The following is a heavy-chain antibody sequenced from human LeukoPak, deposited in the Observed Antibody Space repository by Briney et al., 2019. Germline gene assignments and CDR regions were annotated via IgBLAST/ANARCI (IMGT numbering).Heavy chain of an antibody. D-gene: IGHD3-22*01. CDR1: GFSSRTYA. V-gene: IGHV3-23*01. J-gene: IGHJ5*02. CDR2: ISDDSGKI. Sequence: TGGSLRLSCAASGFSSRTYAMSWVRQAPGKGLEWVSAISDDSGKIYYADSVKGRFTISRDNSKSTLFMQMNSLRAEDTAVYYCAREYDSSWPSWGQGTLVTVSS. CDR3: AREYDSSWPS.